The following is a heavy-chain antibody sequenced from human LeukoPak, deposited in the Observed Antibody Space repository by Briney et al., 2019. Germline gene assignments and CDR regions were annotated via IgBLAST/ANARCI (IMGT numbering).Heavy chain of an antibody. Sequence: GGSLRLSCAASGFTVSSNYMSWVRQAPGKGLEWVSVIYSGGSTYYADSVKGRFTIPRHNSKNTLYLQMNSLRAEDTAVYYCARDCSGYDYYGMDVWGQGTTVTVSS. CDR1: GFTVSSNY. V-gene: IGHV3-53*04. CDR2: IYSGGST. D-gene: IGHD6-19*01. J-gene: IGHJ6*02. CDR3: ARDCSGYDYYGMDV.